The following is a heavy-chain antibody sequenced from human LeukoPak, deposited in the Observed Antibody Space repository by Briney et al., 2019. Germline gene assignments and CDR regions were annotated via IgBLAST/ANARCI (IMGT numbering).Heavy chain of an antibody. Sequence: PGGSLRLSCEASGFTFSSYGMAWVRQAPGKGLEWVSLISRSADQTYYADSGKGRFTISRDNSKNTLFLQMNSLRAEDTAVYFCVSRIADTNVHYYFDHWGQGTLVTVSS. D-gene: IGHD2-8*01. CDR1: GFTFSSYG. CDR2: ISRSADQT. J-gene: IGHJ4*02. V-gene: IGHV3-23*01. CDR3: VSRIADTNVHYYFDH.